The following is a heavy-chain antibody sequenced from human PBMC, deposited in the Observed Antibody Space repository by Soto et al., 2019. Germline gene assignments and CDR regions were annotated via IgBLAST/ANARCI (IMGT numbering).Heavy chain of an antibody. V-gene: IGHV3-33*01. Sequence: GGSLRLSCAAPCFPFSSCGMHWVRHAPGQGLEWVAVIWYDGSNKYYADSVKGRFTISRDNSKNTLYLQMNSLRAEDTAVYYCARVSEGGSYYGGLDYWGQGT. J-gene: IGHJ4*02. CDR1: CFPFSSCG. CDR3: ARVSEGGSYYGGLDY. CDR2: IWYDGSNK. D-gene: IGHD1-26*01.